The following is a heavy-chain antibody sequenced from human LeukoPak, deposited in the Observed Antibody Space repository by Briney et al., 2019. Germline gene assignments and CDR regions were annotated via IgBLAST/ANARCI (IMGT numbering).Heavy chain of an antibody. Sequence: PSETLSLTCTVSGGSISSSSYYWGWIRQPPGKGLEWIGSIYYSGSTYYNPSLKSRVTISVDTSKNQFSLKLSSVTAADTAVYYCARLPGGVFGVVMAYCFDYWGQGTLVTVSS. V-gene: IGHV4-39*01. CDR3: ARLPGGVFGVVMAYCFDY. CDR2: IYYSGST. J-gene: IGHJ4*02. CDR1: GGSISSSSYY. D-gene: IGHD3-3*01.